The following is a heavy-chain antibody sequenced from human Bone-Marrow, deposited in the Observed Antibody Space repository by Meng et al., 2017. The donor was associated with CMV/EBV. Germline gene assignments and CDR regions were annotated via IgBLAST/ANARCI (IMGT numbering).Heavy chain of an antibody. Sequence: GEFQKISCAASGFTFSSYWMHWVRQAPGKGLVWVSRINSDGSSTSYADSVKGRFTISRDNAKNTLYLQMNSLRAEDTAVYYCARVPYPPYDFWSGYYEYFDYWGQGTLVTVAS. V-gene: IGHV3-74*01. CDR2: INSDGSST. CDR3: ARVPYPPYDFWSGYYEYFDY. J-gene: IGHJ4*02. D-gene: IGHD3-3*01. CDR1: GFTFSSYW.